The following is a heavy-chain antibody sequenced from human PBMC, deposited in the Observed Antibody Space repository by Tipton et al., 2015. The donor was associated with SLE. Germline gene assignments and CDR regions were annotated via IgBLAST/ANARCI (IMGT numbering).Heavy chain of an antibody. CDR1: GFTFSSYA. CDR2: ISYDGSNK. D-gene: IGHD3-10*01. Sequence: SLRLSCAASGFTFSSYAMHWVRQAPGKGLEWVAVISYDGSNKYYADSVKGRFTISRDNSKNTLYLQMNSLRAEDTAVYYCAKDFVVFGSGSYLDYWGQGTLVTVSS. J-gene: IGHJ4*02. CDR3: AKDFVVFGSGSYLDY. V-gene: IGHV3-30-3*01.